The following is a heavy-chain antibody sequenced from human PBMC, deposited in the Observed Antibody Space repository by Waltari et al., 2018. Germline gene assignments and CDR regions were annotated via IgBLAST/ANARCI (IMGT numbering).Heavy chain of an antibody. J-gene: IGHJ3*02. CDR3: AVGRGIFDI. Sequence: LQLQESGPGLVKPSETLSLTCTVSPGSITTSGYSWGWIRQPPGKGLEWIGSIYYSGITYYDPSLESRVIISIDTSESRISLRLNSVTAADTAVYYCAVGRGIFDIWGQGTVVTVSS. CDR2: IYYSGIT. V-gene: IGHV4-39*01. CDR1: PGSITTSGYS. D-gene: IGHD6-13*01.